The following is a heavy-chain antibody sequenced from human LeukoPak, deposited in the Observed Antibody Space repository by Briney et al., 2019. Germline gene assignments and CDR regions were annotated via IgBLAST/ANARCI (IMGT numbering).Heavy chain of an antibody. CDR3: ARAQTTLLLDY. V-gene: IGHV1-18*01. D-gene: IGHD4-11*01. CDR2: ISAHNGNT. J-gene: IGHJ4*02. Sequence: GASVKVSCKASGYIFTSYGIIWVRQAPGQGLQWMGWISAHNGNTNYAQKFQGRVTMTTDTSTSTVYMELRSLRSDDTAVYYCARAQTTLLLDYWGQGTLVTVSS. CDR1: GYIFTSYG.